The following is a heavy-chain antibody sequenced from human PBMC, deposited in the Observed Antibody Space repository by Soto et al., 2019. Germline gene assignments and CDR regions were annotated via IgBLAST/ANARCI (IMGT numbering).Heavy chain of an antibody. J-gene: IGHJ4*01. Sequence: SETLSLTCSVSGGSIGSYYWSWIRQPPGKGLEWIGFIYHSETTNYNPSLKSRVTISVDTPKNLFSLKLSSVTAADTAMYYCARLGLYSCGSRSYYPGYFDSWGHGTLVTVSS. V-gene: IGHV4-59*08. CDR1: GGSIGSYY. D-gene: IGHD3-10*01. CDR3: ARLGLYSCGSRSYYPGYFDS. CDR2: IYHSETT.